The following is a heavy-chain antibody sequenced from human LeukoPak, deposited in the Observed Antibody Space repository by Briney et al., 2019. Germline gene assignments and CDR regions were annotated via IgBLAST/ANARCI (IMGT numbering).Heavy chain of an antibody. CDR2: IISSSSYI. CDR3: ARPTDHDYGDYEVLPVDY. CDR1: GFTFSSYS. V-gene: IGHV3-21*01. Sequence: GGSLRLSCAASGFTFSSYSMNWVRQAPGKGREWVSSIISSSSYIYYADSVKGRFTISRDNAKNSLYLQMDSLRAEDTAVYYCARPTDHDYGDYEVLPVDYWGQGTLVTVSS. J-gene: IGHJ4*02. D-gene: IGHD4-17*01.